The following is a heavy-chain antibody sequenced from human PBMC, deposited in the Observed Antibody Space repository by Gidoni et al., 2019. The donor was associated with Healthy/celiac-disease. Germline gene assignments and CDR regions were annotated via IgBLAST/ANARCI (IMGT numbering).Heavy chain of an antibody. J-gene: IGHJ5*02. V-gene: IGHV3-33*01. CDR2: IWYDGSNK. D-gene: IGHD7-27*01. CDR1: GFTFSSSG. CDR3: ARDAEPAGENWGFVNWFDP. Sequence: QVQLVESGGGVVQPGRSLRLSCAASGFTFSSSGLHWVRQAPGKGLEWVAVIWYDGSNKYYADAVKGRFTISRDNSKNTLYLQMNSLRAEDTAVYYCARDAEPAGENWGFVNWFDPWGQGTLVTVSS.